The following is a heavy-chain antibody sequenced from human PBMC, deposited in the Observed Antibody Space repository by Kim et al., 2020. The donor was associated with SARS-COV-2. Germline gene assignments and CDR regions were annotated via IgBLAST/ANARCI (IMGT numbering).Heavy chain of an antibody. CDR3: AMRGGGRYFVDY. Sequence: GGSLRLSCAASGFTFSSYAMSWVRQAPGKGLEWVSAISGSGGSTYYADSVKGRFTISRDNSKNTLYLQMNSLRAEDTAVYYCAMRGGGRYFVDYWGQGTLVTVSS. J-gene: IGHJ4*02. CDR1: GFTFSSYA. CDR2: ISGSGGST. D-gene: IGHD3-9*01. V-gene: IGHV3-23*01.